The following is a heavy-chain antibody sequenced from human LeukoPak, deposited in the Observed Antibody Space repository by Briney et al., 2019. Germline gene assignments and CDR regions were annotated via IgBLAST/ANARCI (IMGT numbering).Heavy chain of an antibody. J-gene: IGHJ5*02. V-gene: IGHV1-18*01. CDR3: ARTNMVFGVDVEQNWFDV. D-gene: IGHD3-3*01. CDR1: DYTFSSHG. CDR2: ISGYNDAR. Sequence: GASVKVSCKASDYTFSSHGISWVRQAAGHGPEWMGWISGYNDARKYAEKFQGRVTLTKDMTTKTVYMELRSLRLDDTAVYYCARTNMVFGVDVEQNWFDVWGQGTLVIVSS.